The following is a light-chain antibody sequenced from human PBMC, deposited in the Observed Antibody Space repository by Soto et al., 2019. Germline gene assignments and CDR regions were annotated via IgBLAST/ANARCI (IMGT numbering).Light chain of an antibody. V-gene: IGLV2-14*01. J-gene: IGLJ3*02. Sequence: QSVLTQPASVSGSPGQSITISCTGTSSDVGAYNYVSWYQQHPGKAPKLMIYEVTYRPSGVSDRFSGSRSGNTASLTISGLQAEDESDYYRSSYTSSTTWVFGGGTKLTVL. CDR2: EVT. CDR3: SSYTSSTTWV. CDR1: SSDVGAYNY.